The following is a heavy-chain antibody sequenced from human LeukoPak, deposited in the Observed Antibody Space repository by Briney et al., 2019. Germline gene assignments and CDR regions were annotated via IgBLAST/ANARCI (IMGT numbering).Heavy chain of an antibody. D-gene: IGHD6-13*01. Sequence: SETLSLTCTVSGGSISSYYWSWVRQPPGKGLEWIGYIYYSGSTNYNPSLKSRVTISVDTSKNQFSLKLSSVTAADTAVYYCARGPAAAGTGFDPWGQGTLVTVSS. CDR3: ARGPAAAGTGFDP. CDR1: GGSISSYY. J-gene: IGHJ5*02. CDR2: IYYSGST. V-gene: IGHV4-59*12.